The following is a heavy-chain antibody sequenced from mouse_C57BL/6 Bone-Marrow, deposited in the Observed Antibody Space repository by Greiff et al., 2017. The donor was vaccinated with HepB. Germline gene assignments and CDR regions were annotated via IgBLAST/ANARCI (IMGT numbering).Heavy chain of an antibody. J-gene: IGHJ2*01. Sequence: EVQLQQSGAELVKPGASVKLSCTASGFNIKDYYMHWVKQRTEQGLEWIGRIDPEDGDTKYAPKFQGKATITADTSSNTAYLPLSSLTSEDTAVYYCARDVTTVVATDFDYWGQGTTLTVSS. CDR2: IDPEDGDT. CDR1: GFNIKDYY. V-gene: IGHV14-2*01. D-gene: IGHD1-1*01. CDR3: ARDVTTVVATDFDY.